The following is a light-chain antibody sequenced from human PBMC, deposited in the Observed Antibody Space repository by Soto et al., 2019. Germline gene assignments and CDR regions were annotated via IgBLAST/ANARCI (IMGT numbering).Light chain of an antibody. CDR1: ESLVDRNGNTY. CDR3: LQGTLWWT. Sequence: DIVMTQTPLSLSVTLGQPAAISCRSSESLVDRNGNTYLSWYHQRPGQPPRLLIHRVSNLFSGVPERFSGSGAGTDFTLEISRVEAEDVGIYYCLQGTLWWTFGQGTKVEI. CDR2: RVS. V-gene: IGKV2-24*01. J-gene: IGKJ1*01.